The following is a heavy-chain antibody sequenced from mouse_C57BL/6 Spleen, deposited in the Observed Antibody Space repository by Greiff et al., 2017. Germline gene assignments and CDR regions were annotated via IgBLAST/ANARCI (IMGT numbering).Heavy chain of an antibody. D-gene: IGHD4-1*01. CDR3: LGRLTGRYAMDY. CDR1: GYTFTSYW. J-gene: IGHJ4*01. Sequence: QVQLKQPGAELVKPGASVKLSCKASGYTFTSYWMHWVKQRPGQGLEWIGMIHPNSGSTNYNEKFKSKATLTVDKSSSTAYMQLSSLTSEDSAVYYCLGRLTGRYAMDYWGQGTSVTVSS. V-gene: IGHV1-64*01. CDR2: IHPNSGST.